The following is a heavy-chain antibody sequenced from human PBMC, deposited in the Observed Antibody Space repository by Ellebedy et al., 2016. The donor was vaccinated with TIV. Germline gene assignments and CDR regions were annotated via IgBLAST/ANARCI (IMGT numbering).Heavy chain of an antibody. Sequence: MPSETLSLTCTVYGGSFSGYYWTWIRQSPGKGLEWIGAITHSGSTNYNPSLESRVTVSVDTSGNQFSLRLTAVTAADTAVYYCSRSRYFGSEYYWGQGTLVTVSP. CDR2: ITHSGST. V-gene: IGHV4-34*01. CDR3: SRSRYFGSEYY. J-gene: IGHJ4*02. D-gene: IGHD2/OR15-2a*01. CDR1: GGSFSGYY.